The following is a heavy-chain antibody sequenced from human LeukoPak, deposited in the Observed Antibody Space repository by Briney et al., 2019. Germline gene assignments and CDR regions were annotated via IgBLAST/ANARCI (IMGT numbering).Heavy chain of an antibody. CDR1: DGSITNYD. V-gene: IGHV4-59*12. Sequence: SETLSLTCTVSDGSITNYDWSWVRQPPGKGLEFIGHVHYSGTTNYNPSLKSRVTISVDTSKNQFSLKLSSVTAADTTVYYCARDAYYDILTGYYKGPYYYYGMDVWGQGTTVTVSS. CDR2: VHYSGTT. D-gene: IGHD3-9*01. CDR3: ARDAYYDILTGYYKGPYYYYGMDV. J-gene: IGHJ6*02.